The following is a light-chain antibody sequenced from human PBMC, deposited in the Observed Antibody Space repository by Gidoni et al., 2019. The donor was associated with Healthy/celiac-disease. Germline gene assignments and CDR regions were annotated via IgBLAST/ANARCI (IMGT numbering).Light chain of an antibody. CDR2: GAS. V-gene: IGKV3-20*01. J-gene: IGKJ1*01. Sequence: PGPLSLSPGERATLSCRASQSVSSSYLTWYQQKPGQAPRLLIYGASSRATGIPDRFSGSGSGTDFTLTISRLEPEDFAVYYCQQYGSSPPWTFGQGTKVEIK. CDR3: QQYGSSPPWT. CDR1: QSVSSSY.